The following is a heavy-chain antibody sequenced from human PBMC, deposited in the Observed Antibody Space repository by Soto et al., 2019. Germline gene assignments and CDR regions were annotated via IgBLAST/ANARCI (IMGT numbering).Heavy chain of an antibody. CDR3: ARGLISGSHYSGGWYYFES. Sequence: SETLSLTCAVYGGSFSGYYWSWIRQPPGKGLEWIGEINHSGSANYNPSLKSRVTISVHTSSSQFSLELSSVTAADTAVYYCARGLISGSHYSGGWYYFESWCQGTQVTVSS. D-gene: IGHD1-26*01. CDR2: INHSGSA. CDR1: GGSFSGYY. J-gene: IGHJ4*02. V-gene: IGHV4-34*01.